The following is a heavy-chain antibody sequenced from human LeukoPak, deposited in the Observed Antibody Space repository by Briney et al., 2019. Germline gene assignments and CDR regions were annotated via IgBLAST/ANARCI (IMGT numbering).Heavy chain of an antibody. CDR3: ARDPRGQLSIAAAIDWFDP. D-gene: IGHD6-13*01. CDR1: GFTFSSYW. CDR2: IKQDGSEK. V-gene: IGHV3-7*01. J-gene: IGHJ5*02. Sequence: GGSLRLSCAASGFTFSSYWMSWVRQAPGKGLEWVANIKQDGSEKYYVDSVKGRFTISRDNAKNSLYLQMNSLRAEDTAVYYCARDPRGQLSIAAAIDWFDPWGQGTLVTVSS.